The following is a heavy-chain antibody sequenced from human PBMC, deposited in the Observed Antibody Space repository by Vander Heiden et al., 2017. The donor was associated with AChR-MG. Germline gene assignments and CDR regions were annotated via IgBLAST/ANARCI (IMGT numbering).Heavy chain of an antibody. V-gene: IGHV1-2*06. D-gene: IGHD2-15*01. CDR2: INPNSGGS. J-gene: IGHJ4*02. Sequence: QVQLVQSGAEVKKPGASVRVSCMASGYTFIDYYLHWVRQAPGKGLEWMGRINPNSGGSRYAQKFQGRVAMTRDTSISTAYMELNSLMSNDTAVYYCARTDGSEKYGIDYWGQGTLVTVSS. CDR3: ARTDGSEKYGIDY. CDR1: GYTFIDYY.